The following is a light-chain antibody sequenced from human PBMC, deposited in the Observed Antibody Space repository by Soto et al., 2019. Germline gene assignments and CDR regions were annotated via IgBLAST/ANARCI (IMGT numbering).Light chain of an antibody. J-gene: IGKJ4*01. CDR1: QDISSY. V-gene: IGKV1-9*01. CDR3: QQLNNYPLT. CDR2: AIS. Sequence: IQLTQSPSSLSASVGDRVTITCRASQDISSYLAWYQQKPGKAPKLLIHAISRLQSGVPSRFSGSGSGTDSTLAINSLQPEDFATYYCQQLNNYPLTFGGGTKVEIK.